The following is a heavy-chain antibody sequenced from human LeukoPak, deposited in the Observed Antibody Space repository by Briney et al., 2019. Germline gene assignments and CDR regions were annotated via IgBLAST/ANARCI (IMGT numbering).Heavy chain of an antibody. J-gene: IGHJ4*02. CDR3: AKRGHIWELLNDY. V-gene: IGHV3-30*02. D-gene: IGHD1-26*01. CDR1: GFTFSNYG. Sequence: GGSLRLSCAASGFTFSNYGMHWVRQAPGKGLEWVAFIRYHGSNKYYADSVKGRFTISRDNSKNTLFLQMSSLRPEDTAVYYCAKRGHIWELLNDYWGQGTLVTVSS. CDR2: IRYHGSNK.